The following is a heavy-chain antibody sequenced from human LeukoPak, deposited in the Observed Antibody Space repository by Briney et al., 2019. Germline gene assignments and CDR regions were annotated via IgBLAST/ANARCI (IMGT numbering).Heavy chain of an antibody. V-gene: IGHV4-31*03. CDR3: ARVNYYDSSGYPERGFDY. CDR2: IYYSGST. D-gene: IGHD3-22*01. Sequence: SETLSLTCTVSGGSISSGGYYWSWIRQHPGKGLEWIGYIYYSGSTYYNPSLKSRVTISVDTSKNQFSLKLSSVTAADTAVYYCARVNYYDSSGYPERGFDYWGQGTLVTVSS. CDR1: GGSISSGGYY. J-gene: IGHJ4*02.